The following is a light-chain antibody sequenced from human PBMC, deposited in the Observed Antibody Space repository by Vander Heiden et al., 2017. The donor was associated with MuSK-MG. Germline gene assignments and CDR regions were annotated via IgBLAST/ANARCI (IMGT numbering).Light chain of an antibody. V-gene: IGLV2-11*01. CDR1: SSDVGGYIY. CDR3: CSYAGIYTLI. CDR2: DVS. Sequence: QSALTQPRSVSGSPGQSVPISCTGTSSDVGGYIYVSWYQQYPGKAPKLMIYDVSKRPSGVPDRFSGSKSGNTASLTISGLQAEDEADYYCCSYAGIYTLIVGIGTKVTVL. J-gene: IGLJ1*01.